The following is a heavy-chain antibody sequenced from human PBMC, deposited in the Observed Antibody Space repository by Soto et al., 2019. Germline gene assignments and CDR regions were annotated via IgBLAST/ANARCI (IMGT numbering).Heavy chain of an antibody. J-gene: IGHJ1*01. CDR2: IGHSGNT. CDR1: GGSFSGYY. Sequence: PSETPSLTCAVYGGSFSGYYWTWIRQPPGKGLEWIGEIGHSGNTNYNPSLKSRVTFSVDTSKNQFSLELSSVTAADTAVYYCARGGIADRLQTWGQGTLVTVSS. D-gene: IGHD6-13*01. CDR3: ARGGIADRLQT. V-gene: IGHV4-34*01.